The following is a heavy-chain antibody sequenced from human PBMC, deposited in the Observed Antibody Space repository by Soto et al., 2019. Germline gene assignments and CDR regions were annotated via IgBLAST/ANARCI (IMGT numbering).Heavy chain of an antibody. D-gene: IGHD2-21*02. CDR1: GFTFSSYA. CDR2: ISYDGSNK. J-gene: IGHJ3*02. V-gene: IGHV3-30-3*01. Sequence: QVQLVESGGGVVQPGRSLRLSCAASGFTFSSYAMHWVRQAPGKGLEWVAVISYDGSNKYYADSVKGRFTISRDNSKNTLYLQMNSLRAEDTAVYYCAREALVVVTAIFGGGAFGIWGQGTMVTVSS. CDR3: AREALVVVTAIFGGGAFGI.